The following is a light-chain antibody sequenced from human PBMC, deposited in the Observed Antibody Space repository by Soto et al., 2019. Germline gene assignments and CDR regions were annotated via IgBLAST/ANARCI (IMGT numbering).Light chain of an antibody. V-gene: IGLV3-1*01. CDR2: QDR. CDR3: QAWDNSPHVV. CDR1: NVGDKY. J-gene: IGLJ2*01. Sequence: SYELTQPPSVSVSPGQTATITCSGDNVGDKYVCWYQQKPGQAPLLVLYQDRRRPSGIPERFSGSNSGNTATLTISGTQAMDEADYYCQAWDNSPHVVFGGGTKLTVL.